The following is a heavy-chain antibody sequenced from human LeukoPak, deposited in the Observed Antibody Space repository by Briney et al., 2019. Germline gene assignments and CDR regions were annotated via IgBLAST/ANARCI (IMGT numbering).Heavy chain of an antibody. Sequence: GGSLRLSCAASGFTFDDYTMHWVRQAPGKGLEWVSLISWDGGSTYYADSVKGRFTISRDNSKNSLYLQMNSLRTEDTALYYCAKDSFRGGEYDYWGQGTLVTVSS. V-gene: IGHV3-43*01. CDR1: GFTFDDYT. CDR3: AKDSFRGGEYDY. D-gene: IGHD3-16*01. CDR2: ISWDGGST. J-gene: IGHJ4*02.